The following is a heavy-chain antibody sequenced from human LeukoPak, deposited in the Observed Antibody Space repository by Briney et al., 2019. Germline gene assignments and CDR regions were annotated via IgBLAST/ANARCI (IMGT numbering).Heavy chain of an antibody. V-gene: IGHV4-39*07. CDR3: AREKGYGGNPGDFDY. D-gene: IGHD4-23*01. CDR2: IYYSGST. CDR1: GGSISSSSYY. Sequence: PSETLSLTCTVSGGSISSSSYYWCWIRQPPGKGLEWIGRIYYSGSTYYNPSLKSRVTISVDTSKNQFSLKLSSVTAADTAVYYCAREKGYGGNPGDFDYWGQGTLVTVSS. J-gene: IGHJ4*02.